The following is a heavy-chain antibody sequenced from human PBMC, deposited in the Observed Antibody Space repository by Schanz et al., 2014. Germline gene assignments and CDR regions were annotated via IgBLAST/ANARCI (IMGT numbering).Heavy chain of an antibody. J-gene: IGHJ4*02. CDR3: ARDFSAYVGNYFDY. V-gene: IGHV1-18*01. D-gene: IGHD5-12*01. CDR1: GYTFSSYG. CDR2: INGYNGHT. Sequence: QVQLVQSEAEVKKPGSSVKVSCKASGYTFSSYGITWVRQAPGQGLEWMGWINGYNGHTLYAQKFQGRVTMTTDTATSTSYMEVTSLRLDDAAVYYCARDFSAYVGNYFDYWGQGTLVTVSS.